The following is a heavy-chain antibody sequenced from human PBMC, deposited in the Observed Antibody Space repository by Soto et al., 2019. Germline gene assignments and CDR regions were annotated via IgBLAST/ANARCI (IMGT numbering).Heavy chain of an antibody. CDR3: ARVGRVCPAPRAYSSCFGY. D-gene: IGHD5-12*01. V-gene: IGHV1-69*06. J-gene: IGHJ4*02. CDR1: GGTFSSYA. Sequence: GASVKVSCKASGGTFSSYAISWVRQAPGQGLEWMGGIIPIFGTANYAQKFQGRVTITADKSTSTAYMELTSLRSEDKAGYYCARVGRVCPAPRAYSSCFGYWGQGTLVTVSS. CDR2: IIPIFGTA.